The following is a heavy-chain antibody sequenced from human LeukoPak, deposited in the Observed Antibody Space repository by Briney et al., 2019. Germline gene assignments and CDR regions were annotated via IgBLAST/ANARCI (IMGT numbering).Heavy chain of an antibody. Sequence: SETLSLTCTVSGGSISPYYWSWIRQPPGKGLEWLGYIYYSGNTDYNPSLKSRVAISVDTSKNQFSLKLSSVTAADTAVYYCARSTGSTMFIDYWGQGTLVTVSP. V-gene: IGHV4-59*01. CDR2: IYYSGNT. J-gene: IGHJ4*02. CDR3: ARSTGSTMFIDY. CDR1: GGSISPYY. D-gene: IGHD3-10*02.